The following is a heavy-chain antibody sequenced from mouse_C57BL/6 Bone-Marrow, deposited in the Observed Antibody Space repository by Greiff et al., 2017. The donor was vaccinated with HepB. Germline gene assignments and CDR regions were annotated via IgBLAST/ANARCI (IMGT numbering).Heavy chain of an antibody. J-gene: IGHJ3*01. CDR2: IDPETGGT. V-gene: IGHV1-15*01. D-gene: IGHD1-1*01. CDR1: GYTFTDYE. Sequence: QVHVKQSGAELVRPGASVTLSCKASGYTFTDYEMHWVKQTPVHGLEWIGAIDPETGGTAYNQKFKGKAILTADKSSSTAYMELRSLTSEDSAVYYCTKPHYYGSSYGAYWGQGTLVTVSA. CDR3: TKPHYYGSSYGAY.